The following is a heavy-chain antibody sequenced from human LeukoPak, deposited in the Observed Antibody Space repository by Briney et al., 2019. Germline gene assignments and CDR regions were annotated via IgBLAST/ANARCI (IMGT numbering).Heavy chain of an antibody. CDR1: GGSFSGYY. D-gene: IGHD3-3*01. V-gene: IGHV4-34*01. CDR3: ARLGFWSGYYSSYFDY. J-gene: IGHJ4*02. Sequence: SETLSLTCAVYGGSFSGYYWSWIRQPPGKGLEWIGEINHSGSTNYNPSLKSRVTISVDTSKNQFSLKLSSVTAADTAVYYCARLGFWSGYYSSYFDYWGQGTLVTVSS. CDR2: INHSGST.